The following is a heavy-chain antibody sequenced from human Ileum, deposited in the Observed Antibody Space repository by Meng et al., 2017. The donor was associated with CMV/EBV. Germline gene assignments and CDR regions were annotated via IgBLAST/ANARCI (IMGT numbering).Heavy chain of an antibody. D-gene: IGHD2-2*03. V-gene: IGHV4-39*07. CDR3: ARVVIVVVPAAIAEYYYYGMDV. J-gene: IGHJ6*02. Sequence: SETLSLTCTVSGGSISSSSYYWGWIRQPPGKGLEWIGSIYYSGSTYYNPSLKSRVTISVDTSKNQFSLKLSSVTAADTAVYYCARVVIVVVPAAIAEYYYYGMDVWGQGTMVTVSS. CDR2: IYYSGST. CDR1: GGSISSSSYY.